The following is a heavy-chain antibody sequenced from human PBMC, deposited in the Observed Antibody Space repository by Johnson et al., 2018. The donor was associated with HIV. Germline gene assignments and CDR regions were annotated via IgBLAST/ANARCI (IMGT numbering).Heavy chain of an antibody. V-gene: IGHV3-53*01. CDR3: AREQYGGNSNAGDGFDI. CDR1: GFTVSSNY. J-gene: IGHJ3*02. CDR2: IYSGGST. D-gene: IGHD4-23*01. Sequence: GLIQPGGSLRLSCAASGFTVSSNYMSWVRQAPGKGLEWVSVIYSGGSTYYADSVKGRFTISRDNSKNTLYLQMNSLRAEDTAVYYCAREQYGGNSNAGDGFDIWGQGTMVTVSS.